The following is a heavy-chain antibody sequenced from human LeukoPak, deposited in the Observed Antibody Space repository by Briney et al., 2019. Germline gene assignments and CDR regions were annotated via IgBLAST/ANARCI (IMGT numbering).Heavy chain of an antibody. V-gene: IGHV4-59*08. D-gene: IGHD3-10*01. Sequence: SETLSLTCTVSGGSISGYYWSWIRQSSGKGLEWIGYIYYSGSTNYTPSLESRVTISVDTSKNQFSLKLTSVTAADTAVYYCARNLVRWFGSIRNYYYYMDVWGRGTSVTVSS. CDR3: ARNLVRWFGSIRNYYYYMDV. J-gene: IGHJ6*03. CDR2: IYYSGST. CDR1: GGSISGYY.